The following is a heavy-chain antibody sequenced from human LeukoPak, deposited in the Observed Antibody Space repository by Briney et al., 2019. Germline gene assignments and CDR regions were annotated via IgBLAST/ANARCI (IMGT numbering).Heavy chain of an antibody. D-gene: IGHD2-2*01. CDR1: GFTFSTSW. J-gene: IGHJ4*02. CDR3: ASALNADYFDY. CDR2: IKKDGSEK. V-gene: IGHV3-7*01. Sequence: GGSLRLSCAASGFTFSTSWMNWVRQAPGKGLEWVANIKKDGSEKHYVDSVKGRFTISRDNSKNTLYLQMNSLRAEDTAVYYCASALNADYFDYWGQGTLVTVSS.